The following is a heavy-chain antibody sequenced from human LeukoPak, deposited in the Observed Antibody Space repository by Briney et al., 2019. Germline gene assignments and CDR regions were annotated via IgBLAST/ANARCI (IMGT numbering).Heavy chain of an antibody. J-gene: IGHJ4*02. Sequence: GESLKISCKGSGYSFTNYRSNWVRQMPGKGLEWMGRIDPSDSYTNYSPSFQGHVTISADKSISTAYLQWSSLKASDTAIYYCARRGAGYSSSADYWGQGTLVTVSS. D-gene: IGHD6-6*01. CDR2: IDPSDSYT. CDR1: GYSFTNYR. CDR3: ARRGAGYSSSADY. V-gene: IGHV5-10-1*01.